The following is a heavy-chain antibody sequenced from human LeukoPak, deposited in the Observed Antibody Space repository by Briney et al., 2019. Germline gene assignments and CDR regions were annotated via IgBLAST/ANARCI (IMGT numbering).Heavy chain of an antibody. CDR1: GYTFTSYY. D-gene: IGHD2-2*01. V-gene: IGHV1-46*01. Sequence: ASVKVSCKASGYTFTSYYMHWVRQAPGQGLEWMGIINPSGGSTSYAQKFQGRVTMTRDTSTSTVYMELSRLRSDDTAVYYCARVVVVPAAHFDYWGQGTLVTVSS. CDR2: INPSGGST. CDR3: ARVVVVPAAHFDY. J-gene: IGHJ4*02.